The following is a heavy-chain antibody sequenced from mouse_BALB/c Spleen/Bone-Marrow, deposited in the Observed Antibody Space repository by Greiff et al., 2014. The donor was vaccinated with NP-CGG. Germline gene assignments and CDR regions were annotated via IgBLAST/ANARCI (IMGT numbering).Heavy chain of an antibody. J-gene: IGHJ4*01. CDR2: IDTSDSYT. CDR1: GYTFTDNW. CDR3: ARGGHDFSLDY. D-gene: IGHD2-4*01. Sequence: QVQLQQSGAELGMPGASVKMSCKASGYTFTDNWIYWVKQRPGQGLEWIGAIDTSDSYTNYNQKFMGKASLTVDASSSTAYMQVSSLTSDDSAVYYCARGGHDFSLDYRGQGTSVTVSS. V-gene: IGHV1-69*01.